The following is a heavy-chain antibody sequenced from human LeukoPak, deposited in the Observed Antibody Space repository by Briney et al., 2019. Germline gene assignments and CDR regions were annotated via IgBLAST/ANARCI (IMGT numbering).Heavy chain of an antibody. J-gene: IGHJ3*02. CDR1: GFTFSSYA. CDR3: AKSAQYCSGGSCYDDAFDI. CDR2: ISGSGGST. Sequence: EGSLRLSCAASGFTFSSYAMSWVRQAPGKGLEWVSAISGSGGSTYYADSVKGRFTISRDNSKNTLYLQMNSLRAEDTAVYYCAKSAQYCSGGSCYDDAFDIWGQGTMVTVSS. D-gene: IGHD2-15*01. V-gene: IGHV3-23*01.